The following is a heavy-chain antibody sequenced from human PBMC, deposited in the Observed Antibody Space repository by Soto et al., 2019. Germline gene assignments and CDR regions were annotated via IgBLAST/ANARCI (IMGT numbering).Heavy chain of an antibody. CDR1: RFTFTSYV. D-gene: IGHD3-10*01. V-gene: IGHV3-30-3*01. CDR3: ARVSAREYYYGMDV. J-gene: IGHJ6*02. CDR2: ISNDGNKI. Sequence: PVGSLRLSCEASRFTFTSYVMHWVRQAPGKGLEWVAVISNDGNKIYYADSVKGRLTISRDNSKNTLYLQMNSLIIEDTAVYYCARVSAREYYYGMDVWGQGTTVTVSS.